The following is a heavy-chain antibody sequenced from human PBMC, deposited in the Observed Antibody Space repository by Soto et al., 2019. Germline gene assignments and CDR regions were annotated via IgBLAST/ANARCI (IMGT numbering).Heavy chain of an antibody. J-gene: IGHJ6*02. CDR2: MNPNSGNT. D-gene: IGHD3-3*01. Sequence: ASVKVSCKASGYTFISYDMNWVRQATGQGLEGMGWMNPNSGNTGYAQKFQGRVTMTRNTSISTAYMELSSLRSEDTAVYYCARVSSHTIFGVSNYYYYGMDVWGQGSTVTFSS. CDR1: GYTFISYD. CDR3: ARVSSHTIFGVSNYYYYGMDV. V-gene: IGHV1-8*01.